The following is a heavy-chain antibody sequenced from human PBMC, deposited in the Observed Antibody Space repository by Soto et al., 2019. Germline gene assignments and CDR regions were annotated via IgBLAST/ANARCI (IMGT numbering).Heavy chain of an antibody. Sequence: GGSLRLSCAASGFTFSSYAMSWVRQAPGKGLEWVSAISGSGGSTYYADSVKGRFTISRDNSKNTLYLQMNSLRAEDTAVYYCAKAPGIAVAGVSYYFDYWGQGTLVTVSS. D-gene: IGHD6-19*01. J-gene: IGHJ4*02. CDR3: AKAPGIAVAGVSYYFDY. V-gene: IGHV3-23*01. CDR1: GFTFSSYA. CDR2: ISGSGGST.